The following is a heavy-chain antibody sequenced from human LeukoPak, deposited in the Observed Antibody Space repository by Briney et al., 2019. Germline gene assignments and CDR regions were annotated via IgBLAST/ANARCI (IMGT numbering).Heavy chain of an antibody. CDR3: VSFYETY. D-gene: IGHD2-2*01. J-gene: IGHJ4*02. Sequence: GGSLRLSCAASGNYWMHWVRQAPGKGLVWVSHINSDGSWTSYADSVKGRFTISKDNAKNTVYLQMNNLRAEDTAVYYCVSFYETYWGWGTLVTASS. CDR2: INSDGSWT. CDR1: GNYW. V-gene: IGHV3-74*01.